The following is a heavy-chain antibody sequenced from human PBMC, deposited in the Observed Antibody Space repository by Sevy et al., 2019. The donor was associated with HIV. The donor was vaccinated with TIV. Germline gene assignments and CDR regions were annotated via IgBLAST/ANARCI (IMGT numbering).Heavy chain of an antibody. CDR2: ISGSGGST. CDR1: GFTFSSYA. D-gene: IGHD2-15*01. CDR3: AKANIVVVVAATLAFDY. Sequence: GGSLRLSCAASGFTFSSYAMSWVRQAPGKGLGWVSAISGSGGSTYYADSVKGRFTISRDNSKNTLYLQMNSLRAEDTAVYYCAKANIVVVVAATLAFDYWGQGTLVTVSS. J-gene: IGHJ4*02. V-gene: IGHV3-23*01.